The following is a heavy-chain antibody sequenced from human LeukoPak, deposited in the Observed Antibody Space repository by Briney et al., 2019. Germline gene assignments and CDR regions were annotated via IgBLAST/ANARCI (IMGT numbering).Heavy chain of an antibody. CDR2: ISYDGSNK. CDR1: GFTFSSYG. V-gene: IGHV3-30*03. D-gene: IGHD3-22*01. J-gene: IGHJ5*02. CDR3: ARVSGYPGYDSSGYYQNYNWFDP. Sequence: PGGSLRLSCAASGFTFSSYGMHWVRQAPGKGLEWVAVISYDGSNKYYADSVKGRFTISRDNSKNTLYLQMNSLRAEDTAVYYCARVSGYPGYDSSGYYQNYNWFDPWGQGTLVTVSS.